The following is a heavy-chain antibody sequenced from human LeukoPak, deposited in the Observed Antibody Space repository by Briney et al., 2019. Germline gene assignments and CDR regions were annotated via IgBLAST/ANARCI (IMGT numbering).Heavy chain of an antibody. J-gene: IGHJ4*02. CDR2: INQDGSAK. CDR1: GFTFSNYW. D-gene: IGHD3-3*01. Sequence: GGSLRLSRAASGFTFSNYWMQWVRQAPGKGLEWVANINQDGSAKYYVDSVKGRFTISKDSAKNSLYLQMNSLRVDDTAVYYCTRGDPDFWGQGTLVTVSS. CDR3: TRGDPDF. V-gene: IGHV3-7*01.